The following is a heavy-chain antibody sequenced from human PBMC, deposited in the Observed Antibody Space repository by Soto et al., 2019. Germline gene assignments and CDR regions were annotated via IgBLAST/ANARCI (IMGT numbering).Heavy chain of an antibody. CDR2: ISGSGGST. CDR1: GFTFTTCA. V-gene: IGHV3-23*01. Sequence: GGSLRLSCAASGFTFTTCAMSWVRQAPGKGLEWVSAISGSGGSTYYADSVKGRFTISGDNSKNTLYLQMNSLRAEDTVVYYCAKDLGYSGYDRPFDYWGQGTQVTVSS. J-gene: IGHJ4*02. D-gene: IGHD5-12*01. CDR3: AKDLGYSGYDRPFDY.